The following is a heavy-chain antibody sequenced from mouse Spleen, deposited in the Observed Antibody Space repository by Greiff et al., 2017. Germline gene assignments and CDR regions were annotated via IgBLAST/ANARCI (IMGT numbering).Heavy chain of an antibody. Sequence: EVHLVESGPGLVKPSQSLSLTCSVTGYSITSGYYWNWIRQFPGNKLEWMGYISYDGSNNYNPSLKNRISITRDTSKNQFFLKLNSVTTEDTATYYCARDTIYYYGSSYGFAYWGQGTLVTVSA. D-gene: IGHD1-1*01. CDR2: ISYDGSN. CDR3: ARDTIYYYGSSYGFAY. CDR1: GYSITSGYY. J-gene: IGHJ3*01. V-gene: IGHV3-6*01.